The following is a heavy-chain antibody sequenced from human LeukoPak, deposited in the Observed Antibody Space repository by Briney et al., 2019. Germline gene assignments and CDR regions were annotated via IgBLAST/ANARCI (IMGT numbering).Heavy chain of an antibody. CDR3: ARDPGSSGWFDY. J-gene: IGHJ4*02. Sequence: GGSLRLSCAASGFTFSSHWMHWVRQAPGKGLVWVSRINSDGSSTSYADSVKGRFTISRDNAKNTLYLQMNSLRAEDTAVYYCARDPGSSGWFDYWGQGTLVTVSS. CDR1: GFTFSSHW. D-gene: IGHD6-19*01. V-gene: IGHV3-74*01. CDR2: INSDGSST.